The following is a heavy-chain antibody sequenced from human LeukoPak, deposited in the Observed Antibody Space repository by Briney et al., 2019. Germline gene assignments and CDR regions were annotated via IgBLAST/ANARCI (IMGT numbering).Heavy chain of an antibody. V-gene: IGHV3-23*01. CDR3: ASAADAFDI. CDR1: RFSFSTYV. D-gene: IGHD6-13*01. CDR2: ISASGVNT. J-gene: IGHJ3*02. Sequence: PGGSLRLFCSASRFSFSTYVMTWVRQAQGQGLEWVSAISASGVNTYYADSVKGRFTISRDNSKNTLYLQMNSLRAEDTAVYYCASAADAFDIWGQGTVVTVSS.